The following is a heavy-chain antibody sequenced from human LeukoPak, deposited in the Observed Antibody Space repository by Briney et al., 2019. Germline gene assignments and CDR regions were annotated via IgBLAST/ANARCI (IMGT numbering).Heavy chain of an antibody. V-gene: IGHV4-59*01. CDR1: GGSISSYY. J-gene: IGHJ4*02. D-gene: IGHD1-14*01. CDR3: ARRSRTSSYFDY. CDR2: IYYSGTT. Sequence: SETLSLTCTVSGGSISSYYWSWIRQPPGKGLEWIGYIYYSGTTNYNPSLKSRVTISVDTSKNQFSLKLSSVTAADTAVYYCARRSRTSSYFDYWGQGTLVTVSS.